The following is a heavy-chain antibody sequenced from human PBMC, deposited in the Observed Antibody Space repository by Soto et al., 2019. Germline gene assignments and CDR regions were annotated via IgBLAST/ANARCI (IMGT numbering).Heavy chain of an antibody. CDR2: ISYNGSKT. D-gene: IGHD3-9*01. CDR1: GYTFRSHG. V-gene: IGHV3-30*18. CDR3: AKPLLRFFDWLSYFDY. Sequence: QVQLVESGGGVVQPGTSLRLSCAGSGYTFRSHGIHWVRQAPGKGLEWVALISYNGSKTYYADSVKGRFTVSRDNSKNMVFVQMNNLRAEDTAVYYCAKPLLRFFDWLSYFDYWGQGSLVTVSS. J-gene: IGHJ4*02.